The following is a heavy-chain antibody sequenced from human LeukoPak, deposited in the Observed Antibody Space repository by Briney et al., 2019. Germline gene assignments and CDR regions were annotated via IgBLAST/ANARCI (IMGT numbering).Heavy chain of an antibody. V-gene: IGHV3-23*01. CDR3: AKDQGAVEATFDY. J-gene: IGHJ4*02. CDR2: ISGSGGST. D-gene: IGHD5-12*01. Sequence: GGSLRLSCAASGFTFSSYAMSWVRQAPGKGVEWVSAISGSGGSTYYADSVKGRFTISRDNSKNTLYLQMNSLRAEDTAVYYCAKDQGAVEATFDYWGQGTLVTVSS. CDR1: GFTFSSYA.